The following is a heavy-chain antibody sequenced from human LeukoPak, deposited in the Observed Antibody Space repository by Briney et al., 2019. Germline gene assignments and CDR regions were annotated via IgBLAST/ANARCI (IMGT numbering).Heavy chain of an antibody. J-gene: IGHJ3*02. CDR1: GFTFSSYA. D-gene: IGHD3-3*01. CDR3: ASPLRFLEWLSHDAFDI. CDR2: ISGSGGST. Sequence: GGSLRLSCAASGFTFSSYAMSWVRQAPGKGLEWVSAISGSGGSTYYADSVKGRFTISRDNSKNTLYLQMNSLRAEDTAVYYCASPLRFLEWLSHDAFDIWGQGTMVTVSS. V-gene: IGHV3-23*01.